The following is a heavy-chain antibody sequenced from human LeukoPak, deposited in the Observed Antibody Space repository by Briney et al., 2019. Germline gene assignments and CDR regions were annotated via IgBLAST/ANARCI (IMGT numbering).Heavy chain of an antibody. CDR3: ASRIAVAGTSFRAFDI. CDR2: IKQDGSEK. D-gene: IGHD6-19*01. J-gene: IGHJ3*02. CDR1: GFTFSSYW. Sequence: GGSLRLSCAASGFTFSSYWMSWVRQAPGKGLEWVANIKQDGSEKYYVNSVKGRFTISRDNAKNSLYLQMNSLRAEDTAVCYCASRIAVAGTSFRAFDIWGQGTMVTVS. V-gene: IGHV3-7*01.